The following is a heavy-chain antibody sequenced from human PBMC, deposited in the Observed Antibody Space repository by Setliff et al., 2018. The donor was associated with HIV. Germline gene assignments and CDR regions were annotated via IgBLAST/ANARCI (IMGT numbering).Heavy chain of an antibody. CDR3: ARGEKRFLEWLPLDYYYYYYMDV. D-gene: IGHD3-3*01. J-gene: IGHJ6*03. V-gene: IGHV1-69*13. CDR2: IIPIFGTA. Sequence: SVKVSCKASGGTFSGYAISWVRQAPGQGLELMGGIIPIFGTANYAQKFQGRVTITADESTSTAYMELSSLRSEDTAVYYVARGEKRFLEWLPLDYYYYYYMDVWGKGITVTVSS. CDR1: GGTFSGYA.